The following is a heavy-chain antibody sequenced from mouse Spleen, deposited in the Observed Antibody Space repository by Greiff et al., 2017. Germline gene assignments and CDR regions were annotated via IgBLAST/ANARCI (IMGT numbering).Heavy chain of an antibody. J-gene: IGHJ1*03. CDR1: GFTFSSYA. V-gene: IGHV5-4*01. CDR2: ISDGGSYT. CDR3: ARDYYYGSYWYFDV. D-gene: IGHD1-1*01. Sequence: DVHLVESGGGLVKPGGSLKLSCAASGFTFSSYAMSWVRQTPEKRLEWVATISDGGSYTYYPDNVKGRFTISRDNAKNNLYLQMSHLKSEDTAMYYCARDYYYGSYWYFDVWGTGTTVTVSS.